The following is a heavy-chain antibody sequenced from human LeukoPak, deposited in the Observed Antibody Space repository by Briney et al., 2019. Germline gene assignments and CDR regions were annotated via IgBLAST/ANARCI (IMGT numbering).Heavy chain of an antibody. Sequence: GGSLRLACAASGFTVSSNYMSWIRQAPGKGLEWVSSISGNDGSTYYADSMRGRSTISRDNSKNTLYLQMNSLRAEDTAVYYCAKARALGRLWALTTDYWGQGTLVTVSS. CDR1: GFTVSSNY. V-gene: IGHV3-23*01. D-gene: IGHD4/OR15-4a*01. CDR3: AKARALGRLWALTTDY. J-gene: IGHJ4*02. CDR2: ISGNDGST.